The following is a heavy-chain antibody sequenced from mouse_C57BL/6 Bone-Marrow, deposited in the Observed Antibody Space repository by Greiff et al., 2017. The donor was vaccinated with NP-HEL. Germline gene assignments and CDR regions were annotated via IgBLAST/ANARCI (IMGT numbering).Heavy chain of an antibody. CDR3: TTGTTVVATDD. V-gene: IGHV14-1*01. J-gene: IGHJ2*01. Sequence: EVQLQQSGAELVRPGASVKLSCTASGFNIKDYYMHWVKQRPEQGLEWIGRIDPEDGDNEYAPKFQGKATMTADTSSNTAYLQLSSLTSEDTAVYYCTTGTTVVATDDWGKGTTLTVAS. CDR1: GFNIKDYY. CDR2: IDPEDGDN. D-gene: IGHD1-1*01.